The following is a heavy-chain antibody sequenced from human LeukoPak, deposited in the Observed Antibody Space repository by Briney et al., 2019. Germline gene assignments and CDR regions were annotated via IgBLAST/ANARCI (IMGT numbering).Heavy chain of an antibody. J-gene: IGHJ4*02. CDR3: ARDQGDDPIAVAGIDY. CDR1: GFTFSSYA. V-gene: IGHV3-30-3*01. CDR2: ISYDGSNK. D-gene: IGHD6-19*01. Sequence: GRSLRLSCAASGFTFSSYAMHWVRQAPGKGLEWVAVISYDGSNKYYADSVKGRFTISRDNSKNTLYLQMNSLRAEDTAVYYCARDQGDDPIAVAGIDYWGQGTLVTVSS.